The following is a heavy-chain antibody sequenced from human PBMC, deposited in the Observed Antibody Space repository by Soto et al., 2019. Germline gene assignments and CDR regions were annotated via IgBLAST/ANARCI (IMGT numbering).Heavy chain of an antibody. CDR1: GFTFDDNA. Sequence: GGSLRLSCTVSGFTFDDNAMHWVRQAPGKGLEWVSGINWKSDIGYADSVKGRVTISRDNAENSLYLQMNSLRAEDTALYYCAIAQDRGGRTTFIYWGQGTQVTVSS. J-gene: IGHJ4*02. CDR3: AIAQDRGGRTTFIY. V-gene: IGHV3-9*01. D-gene: IGHD3-16*01. CDR2: INWKSDI.